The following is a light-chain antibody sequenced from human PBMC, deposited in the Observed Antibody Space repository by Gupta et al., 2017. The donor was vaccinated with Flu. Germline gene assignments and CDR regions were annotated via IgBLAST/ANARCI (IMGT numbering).Light chain of an antibody. J-gene: IGLJ2*01. V-gene: IGLV6-57*03. CDR3: QSYDSSNVI. CDR1: TGSIASNY. Sequence: NFMLTQPHSVSESPGKTVTISCPRSTGSIASNYVQWYQQRPGSAPMSVIYEDNQRPSGVPARFSASIDSSSNSASLTISGLKTEDEADYYCQSYDSSNVIFGGGTKLTVL. CDR2: EDN.